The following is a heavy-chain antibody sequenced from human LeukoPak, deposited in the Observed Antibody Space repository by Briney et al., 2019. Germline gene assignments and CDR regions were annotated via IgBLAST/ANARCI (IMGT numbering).Heavy chain of an antibody. CDR2: IVGSGSNT. V-gene: IGHV3-23*01. CDR3: AKWGDYDILTGYYDSDY. Sequence: GGSLRLSCAASGFTASSNYMSWVRQAPGKGLEWVSAIVGSGSNTYYADSVKGRFTISRDNPKNTLYLQMNSLRAEDTAVYYCAKWGDYDILTGYYDSDYWGQGTLVTVSS. CDR1: GFTASSNY. J-gene: IGHJ4*02. D-gene: IGHD3-9*01.